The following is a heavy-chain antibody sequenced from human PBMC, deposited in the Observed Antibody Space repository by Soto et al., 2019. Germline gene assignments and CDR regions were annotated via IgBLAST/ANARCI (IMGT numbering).Heavy chain of an antibody. CDR1: GFTFSSYG. D-gene: IGHD3-22*01. J-gene: IGHJ3*02. CDR3: AKDYYDSSGLDAFDI. Sequence: QVQLVESGGGVDQPGRSLRLSCAASGFTFSSYGMHWVRQAPGKGLEWVAVISYDGSNKYYADSVKGRFTISRDNSKNTLYLQMNSLRAEDTAVYYCAKDYYDSSGLDAFDIWGQGTMVTVSS. CDR2: ISYDGSNK. V-gene: IGHV3-30*18.